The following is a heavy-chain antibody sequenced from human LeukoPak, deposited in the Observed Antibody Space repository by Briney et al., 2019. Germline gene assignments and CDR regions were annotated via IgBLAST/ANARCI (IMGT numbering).Heavy chain of an antibody. CDR3: ARVLGYGSGSYYPDY. J-gene: IGHJ4*02. Sequence: SQTLSLTCSVSGGSLSSGGYSWSWLRQLPGTGLEWIGYIYYSGTTHYNPSLKSRVTISVDASKNQFSLRLSSVTAADTAVYYCARVLGYGSGSYYPDYWGQGTLVTVSS. CDR1: GGSLSSGGYS. V-gene: IGHV4-31*03. CDR2: IYYSGTT. D-gene: IGHD3-10*01.